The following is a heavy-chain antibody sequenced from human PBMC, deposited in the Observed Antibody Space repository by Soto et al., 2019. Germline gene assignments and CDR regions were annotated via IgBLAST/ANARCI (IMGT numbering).Heavy chain of an antibody. J-gene: IGHJ4*02. D-gene: IGHD3-10*01. CDR1: GGSFSGYY. CDR2: INHSGST. CDR3: ARTYGSGSYYRHDY. V-gene: IGHV4-34*01. Sequence: QVQLQQWGAGLLKPSETLSLTCAVYGGSFSGYYWSWIRQPPGKGLEWIGEINHSGSTNYNPSLKGRVTISVDTSKNQVSLKLSSVTAADTAVYYCARTYGSGSYYRHDYWGQGTLVTVSS.